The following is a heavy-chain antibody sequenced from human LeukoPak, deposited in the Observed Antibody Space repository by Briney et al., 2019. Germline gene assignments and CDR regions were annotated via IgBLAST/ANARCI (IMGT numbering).Heavy chain of an antibody. Sequence: GGSLRLSCAASGFTFTSYSMNWVRQAPGKGLEWVAVISYDGSNKYYADSVKGRFTISRDNSKNTLYLQMNSLRAEDTAVYYCARLGAVDYWGQGTLVTVSS. CDR3: ARLGAVDY. CDR2: ISYDGSNK. J-gene: IGHJ4*02. D-gene: IGHD6-19*01. CDR1: GFTFTSYS. V-gene: IGHV3-30-3*01.